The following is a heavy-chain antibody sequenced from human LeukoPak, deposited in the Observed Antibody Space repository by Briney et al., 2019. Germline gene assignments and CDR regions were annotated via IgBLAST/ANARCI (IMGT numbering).Heavy chain of an antibody. CDR3: ARDVTYYGGDWFDP. V-gene: IGHV3-74*01. CDR2: IDNDGHGI. CDR1: GFTFSGYW. J-gene: IGHJ5*02. D-gene: IGHD4-23*01. Sequence: GGSLRLSCVTSGFTFSGYWMHWVRQGPEKGLELVSRIDNDGHGIIYADSVKGRFTISRDNAKNSLYLQMNSLRAEDTAVFYCARDVTYYGGDWFDPWGQGTLVTVSS.